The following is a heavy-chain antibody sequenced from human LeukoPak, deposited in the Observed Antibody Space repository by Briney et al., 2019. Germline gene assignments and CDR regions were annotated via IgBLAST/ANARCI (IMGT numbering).Heavy chain of an antibody. V-gene: IGHV1-46*01. CDR1: GYTFTSYY. D-gene: IGHD3-3*01. J-gene: IGHJ4*02. Sequence: GASVRVSCKASGYTFTSYYMHWVRQAPGQGLEWMGIINPSGGSTSYAQKFQGRVTMTRDMSTSTVYMELSSLRSEDTAVYYCARDPPDLEWSYYFDYWGQGTLVTVSS. CDR2: INPSGGST. CDR3: ARDPPDLEWSYYFDY.